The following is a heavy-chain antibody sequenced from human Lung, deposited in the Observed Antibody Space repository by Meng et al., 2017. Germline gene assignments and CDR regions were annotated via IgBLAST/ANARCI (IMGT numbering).Heavy chain of an antibody. D-gene: IGHD5-24*01. CDR1: GGCCTDYY. CDR2: SNHSGST. Sequence: QVQLQPWGCGPVKASDTLSLSCVCSGGCCTDYYWGWIRKPPGTGMEWIGESNHSGSTNYNSYLDSRTPISVAPSQNNIYLKLSSGTAADSAVYYCARGTPTMAHNFDYWGQGTLVTVSS. CDR3: ARGTPTMAHNFDY. J-gene: IGHJ4*02. V-gene: IGHV4-34*01.